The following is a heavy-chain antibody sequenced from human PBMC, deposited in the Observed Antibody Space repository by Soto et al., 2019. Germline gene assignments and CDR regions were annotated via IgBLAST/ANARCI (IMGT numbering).Heavy chain of an antibody. CDR3: AREYCTNGVCYQPWDYYGMDV. Sequence: PGGSLRLSCAASGFTFSGYWMHWVRQAPGKGLVWVSRINSDGSSTSYADSVKGRFTISRDNAKNTLYLQMNSLRAEDTAVYYCAREYCTNGVCYQPWDYYGMDVWGQGTTVTVSS. J-gene: IGHJ6*02. CDR1: GFTFSGYW. D-gene: IGHD2-8*01. V-gene: IGHV3-74*01. CDR2: INSDGSST.